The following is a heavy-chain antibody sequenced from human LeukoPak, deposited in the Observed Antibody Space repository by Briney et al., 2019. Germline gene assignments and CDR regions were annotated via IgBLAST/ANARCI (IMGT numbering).Heavy chain of an antibody. D-gene: IGHD3-9*01. J-gene: IGHJ6*02. CDR2: INQDGSEI. Sequence: PGGSLRLSCAVSGFTFSTYWMSWVRQTPGMGLEWVANINQDGSEIYYVDSVKGRFTISRDNAKNSLYLQMNSLRAEDTAVYYCAKDPWGFYDILTGYRYGMDVWGQGTTVTVSS. V-gene: IGHV3-7*01. CDR1: GFTFSTYW. CDR3: AKDPWGFYDILTGYRYGMDV.